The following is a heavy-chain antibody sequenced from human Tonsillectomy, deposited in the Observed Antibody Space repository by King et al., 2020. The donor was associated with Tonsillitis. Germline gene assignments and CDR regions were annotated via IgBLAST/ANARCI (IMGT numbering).Heavy chain of an antibody. V-gene: IGHV4-59*08. D-gene: IGHD3-3*01. J-gene: IGHJ5*02. CDR3: ARHLGIFGYNWFDP. CDR1: GGSISSYY. CDR2: IYYSGST. Sequence: VQLQESGPGLVKPSETLSLTCTVSGGSISSYYWSWIRQPPGKGLEWIGYIYYSGSTNYNPSLKSRVTISLDTSKNQFSLKLGSVTAADTAVYYCARHLGIFGYNWFDPWGQGTLVTVSS.